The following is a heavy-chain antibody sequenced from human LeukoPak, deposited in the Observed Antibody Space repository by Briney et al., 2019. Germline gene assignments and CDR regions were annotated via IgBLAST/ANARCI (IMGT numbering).Heavy chain of an antibody. J-gene: IGHJ3*02. CDR1: GYSFTSYW. CDR2: FYPGDSDT. D-gene: IGHD3-22*01. CDR3: ARQLGQYYDSSGYYYLDI. V-gene: IGHV5-51*01. Sequence: GESLKISCKGSGYSFTSYWIGWVRQIPGKGLEWMGIFYPGDSDTRYSPSFQGQVTISADKSISTAYLQWSSLKASDTAMYYCARQLGQYYDSSGYYYLDIWGQGTMVTVSS.